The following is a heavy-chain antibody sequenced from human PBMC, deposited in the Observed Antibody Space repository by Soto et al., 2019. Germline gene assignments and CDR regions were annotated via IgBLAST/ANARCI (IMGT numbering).Heavy chain of an antibody. J-gene: IGHJ4*02. CDR2: IYSGGST. V-gene: IGHV3-53*02. CDR3: ARGITMVRGVN. Sequence: EVQLVETGGGLIQPGGSLRLSCAASGFTVSSNYMSWVRQAPGKGLEWVSVIYSGGSTYYADSVKGRFTISRDNSKKTLYLQMNSLRAEDTAVYYCARGITMVRGVNWGQGTLVTVSS. D-gene: IGHD3-10*01. CDR1: GFTVSSNY.